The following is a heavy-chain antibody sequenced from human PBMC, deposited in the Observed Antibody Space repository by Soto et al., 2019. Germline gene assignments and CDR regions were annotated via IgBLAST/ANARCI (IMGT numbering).Heavy chain of an antibody. Sequence: SETLPLSCSVSGDSISTVDYFWAWILKPPGQALEYIGYIYKSATTYYNPSFESRVAISLDTSKSQFSLNVTSVTAADTAVYFCARGRYCLTGRCFPNWFDSWGQGTLVTVSS. CDR2: IYKSATT. CDR3: ARGRYCLTGRCFPNWFDS. D-gene: IGHD2-15*01. J-gene: IGHJ5*01. CDR1: GDSISTVDYF. V-gene: IGHV4-30-4*01.